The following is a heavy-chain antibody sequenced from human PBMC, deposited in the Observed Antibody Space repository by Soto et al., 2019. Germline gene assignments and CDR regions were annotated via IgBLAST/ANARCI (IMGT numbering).Heavy chain of an antibody. CDR1: GGSISSYY. CDR2: IYYSGCT. Sequence: SETLSLTCTVSGGSISSYYWSWIRQRPPKGLEWMGYIYYSGCTNDNPSLKSRVTISVDTSKSPFALTLSSVTAADTAVYYCARDYVVGAPYYYYGMDVWGQGTTATVS. J-gene: IGHJ6*02. CDR3: ARDYVVGAPYYYYGMDV. V-gene: IGHV4-59*01. D-gene: IGHD1-26*01.